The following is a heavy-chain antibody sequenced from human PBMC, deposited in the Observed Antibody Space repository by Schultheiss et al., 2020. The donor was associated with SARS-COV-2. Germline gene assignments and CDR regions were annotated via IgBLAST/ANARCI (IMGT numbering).Heavy chain of an antibody. D-gene: IGHD3-22*01. V-gene: IGHV3-23*01. Sequence: GGSLRLSCAASGFTFNNYAMNWVRQAPGKGLEWVSAISGSGGSTYYADSVKGRFTISRDNSKNTLYLQMNSLRAEDTAVYYCARDSTDLNYYDSSGYLAFDIWGQGTMVTVSS. CDR1: GFTFNNYA. J-gene: IGHJ3*02. CDR3: ARDSTDLNYYDSSGYLAFDI. CDR2: ISGSGGST.